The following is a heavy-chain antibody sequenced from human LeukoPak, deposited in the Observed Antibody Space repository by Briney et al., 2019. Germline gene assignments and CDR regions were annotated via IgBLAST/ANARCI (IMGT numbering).Heavy chain of an antibody. CDR2: IYSSGST. J-gene: IGHJ4*02. D-gene: IGHD3-9*01. CDR3: ARGEDFERYYLAY. V-gene: IGHV4-4*07. Sequence: SETLSLTCTVSGGYISSYYWSWIRQPAGKGLEWIGRIYSSGSTNYNPSLKSRVTISVDTSKSQFSLKLTSVTAADTAVYFCARGEDFERYYLAYWGQGTLVTVSS. CDR1: GGYISSYY.